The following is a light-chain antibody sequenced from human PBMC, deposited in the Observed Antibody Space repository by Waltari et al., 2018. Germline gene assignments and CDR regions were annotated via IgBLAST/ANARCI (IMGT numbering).Light chain of an antibody. V-gene: IGKV1-5*03. CDR3: QQYHSLPFT. Sequence: DIQMTQSPSTLSASVGDRVTITCRASQSITTWLAWYQQKPGKAPKVLIYKASNLESGVPSKFSGRGSGTEFTLTISSLQPDDFAIYYCQQYHSLPFTFGPGTKVDVK. J-gene: IGKJ3*01. CDR2: KAS. CDR1: QSITTW.